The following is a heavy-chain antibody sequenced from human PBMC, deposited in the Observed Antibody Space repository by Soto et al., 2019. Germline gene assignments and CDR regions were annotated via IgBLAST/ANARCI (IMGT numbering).Heavy chain of an antibody. CDR1: GGSISSSSYY. Sequence: SETLSLTCTVSGGSISSSSYYWGWIRQPPGKGLEWIGSIYYSGSTYYNPSLKSRVTISVDTSKNQFSLKLSSVTAADTAVYYCARFWPPPYSDALTDYTDAFDYWGQGTLVTVSS. V-gene: IGHV4-39*01. J-gene: IGHJ4*02. CDR2: IYYSGST. CDR3: ARFWPPPYSDALTDYTDAFDY. D-gene: IGHD3-9*01.